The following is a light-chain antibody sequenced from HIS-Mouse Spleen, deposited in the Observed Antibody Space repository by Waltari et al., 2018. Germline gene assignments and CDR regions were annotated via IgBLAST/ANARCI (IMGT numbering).Light chain of an antibody. Sequence: SYELTQPPSVSVSPGQTARITCSGDALPKKYAYWYQQKSGKAPVLVIYEDSTRPSGIPERFSGSSSGTMATLTISGAQVEDEADYYCYSTDSSGNHRVFGGGTKLTVL. J-gene: IGLJ2*01. CDR1: ALPKKY. CDR2: EDS. CDR3: YSTDSSGNHRV. V-gene: IGLV3-10*01.